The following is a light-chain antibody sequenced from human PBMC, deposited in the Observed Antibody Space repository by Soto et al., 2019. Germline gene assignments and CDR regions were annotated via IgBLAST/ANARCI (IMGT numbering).Light chain of an antibody. CDR1: QSISRW. Sequence: DIQMTQSPSSVSASVGDRVTITCRASQSISRWLAWYQQRPGKASNFLIYAASNLQRVVPSRCRGTGSGTDFTLTISSLQPEDFAPYYCQQANIFPPPFGQGTQVEIK. CDR3: QQANIFPPP. V-gene: IGKV1-12*01. CDR2: AAS. J-gene: IGKJ1*01.